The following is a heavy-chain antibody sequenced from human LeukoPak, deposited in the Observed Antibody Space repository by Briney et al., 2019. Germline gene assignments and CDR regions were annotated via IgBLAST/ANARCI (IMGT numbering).Heavy chain of an antibody. Sequence: PGGSLRLSCTVSGFTVSSNSMSWVRQAPGKGLEWVSFIYSDNTHYSDSVRGRFTISRDNSKNTLYLQMNSLRAEDTAVYYCARATSSYFYYMDVWGKGTAVTISS. CDR2: IYSDNT. CDR1: GFTVSSNS. J-gene: IGHJ6*03. V-gene: IGHV3-53*01. CDR3: ARATSSYFYYMDV. D-gene: IGHD5-12*01.